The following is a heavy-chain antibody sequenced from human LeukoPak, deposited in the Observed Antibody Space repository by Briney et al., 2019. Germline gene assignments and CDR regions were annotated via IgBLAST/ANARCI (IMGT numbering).Heavy chain of an antibody. V-gene: IGHV3-30-3*01. D-gene: IGHD3-3*01. J-gene: IGHJ3*01. CDR1: GFTFSNYA. CDR3: ARVMSGYYVVLDV. CDR2: ISYDGSNK. Sequence: GRSLRLSCAASGFTFSNYAIHWVRQAPGKGLEWVAVISYDGSNKYYAASVKGRFTISRDNAKNTLYLQMNSLRAEDTAVYYCARVMSGYYVVLDVWGQGTMVTVSS.